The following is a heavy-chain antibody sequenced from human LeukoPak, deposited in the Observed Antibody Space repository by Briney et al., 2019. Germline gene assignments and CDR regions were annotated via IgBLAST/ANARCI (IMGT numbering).Heavy chain of an antibody. V-gene: IGHV3-21*01. CDR2: ISPTSSYI. J-gene: IGHJ6*02. CDR1: GFTFSSYS. CDR3: ARDLAAAGTPGYYYGMDV. D-gene: IGHD6-13*01. Sequence: GGSLRLSCVASGFTFSSYSMIWVRQAPGKGLEWVSSISPTSSYIYADSLKGRFTISRDNAKNSLYLQMNSLRAEDTAVYYCARDLAAAGTPGYYYGMDVWGQGTTVTVSS.